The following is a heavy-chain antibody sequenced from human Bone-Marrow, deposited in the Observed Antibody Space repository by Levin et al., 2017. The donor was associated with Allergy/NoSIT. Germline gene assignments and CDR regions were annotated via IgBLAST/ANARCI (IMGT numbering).Heavy chain of an antibody. J-gene: IGHJ4*02. CDR1: GFTFGSYA. CDR3: AKTRGYCSGGRCYNDY. CDR2: ISGSGDDT. V-gene: IGHV3-23*01. D-gene: IGHD2-15*01. Sequence: GGSLRLSCAASGFTFGSYAINWVRQAPGKGLEWVSIISGSGDDTYYADSVKGRFTISRDNSKNTLYLQMSSLRVDDTAVYYCAKTRGYCSGGRCYNDYWGQGTLVTVSS.